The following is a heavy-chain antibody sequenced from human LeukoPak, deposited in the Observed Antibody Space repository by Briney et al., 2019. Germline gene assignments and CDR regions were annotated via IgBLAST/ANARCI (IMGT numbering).Heavy chain of an antibody. CDR2: ISGSGTI. V-gene: IGHV4-4*07. Sequence: SETLSLTCTVSGGSINSYWSWIRQPAGKGLEWIGRISGSGTITYNPALQSRLSISIDTSKNQFSLKLSSVTAADTAVYYCARVRRGRVSSSWYREYYFDYWGQGTLVTVSS. J-gene: IGHJ4*02. D-gene: IGHD6-13*01. CDR3: ARVRRGRVSSSWYREYYFDY. CDR1: GGSINSY.